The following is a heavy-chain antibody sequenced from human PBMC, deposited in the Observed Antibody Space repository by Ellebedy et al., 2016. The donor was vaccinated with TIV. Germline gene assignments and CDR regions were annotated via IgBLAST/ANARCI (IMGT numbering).Heavy chain of an antibody. CDR2: IYYSGST. CDR1: GGSISSYY. CDR3: ARLPIVVVPAAIPYYYYYGMDV. Sequence: MPSETLSLTCTVSGGSISSYYWSWIRQPPGKGLEWIGYIYYSGSTNYNPSLKSRVTISVDTSKNQFSLKLSSVTAADTAVYYCARLPIVVVPAAIPYYYYYGMDVWGQGTTVTVSS. J-gene: IGHJ6*02. V-gene: IGHV4-59*01. D-gene: IGHD2-2*02.